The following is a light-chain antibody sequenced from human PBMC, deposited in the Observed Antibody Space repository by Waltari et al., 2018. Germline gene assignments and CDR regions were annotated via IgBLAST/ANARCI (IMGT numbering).Light chain of an antibody. CDR2: DDR. J-gene: IGLJ3*02. Sequence: SYVLTQPPSVSVAPGKTAGITCGGNNIGSKSVHWYQQKPGQAPVLLIYDDRDRPSGIPGRFSGSNSGNTATLTISSVEAGDEADYYCQMWDTSTDHWVFGGGTKLTVL. CDR1: NIGSKS. V-gene: IGLV3-21*04. CDR3: QMWDTSTDHWV.